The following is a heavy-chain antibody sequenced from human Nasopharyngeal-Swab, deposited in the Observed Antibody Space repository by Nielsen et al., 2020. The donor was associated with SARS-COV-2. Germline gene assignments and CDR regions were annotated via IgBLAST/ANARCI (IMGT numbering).Heavy chain of an antibody. Sequence: GGSLRLSCAASGFTFSTYSMNWVRQAPGKGLEWVSSISSSSSYIYYADSLKGRFTISRDNAKNSLYLQMNSLRAEDTAVYYCARGGVGAVGGALDYWGQGTQVTVSS. V-gene: IGHV3-21*01. J-gene: IGHJ4*02. CDR2: ISSSSSYI. D-gene: IGHD1-26*01. CDR3: ARGGVGAVGGALDY. CDR1: GFTFSTYS.